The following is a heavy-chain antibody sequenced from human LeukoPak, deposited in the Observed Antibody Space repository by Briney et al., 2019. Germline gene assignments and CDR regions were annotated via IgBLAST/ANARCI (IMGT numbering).Heavy chain of an antibody. Sequence: GGSLRLSCAASGFTFSSYAMSWVRQAPGKGLEWVSGISGSGGTTYYADSVKGRFTVSRDNSKNTLYLQMNSLRAEDTAVYYCAKGNLVIVPAAIGYWGQGTLVTVSS. V-gene: IGHV3-23*01. J-gene: IGHJ4*02. D-gene: IGHD2-2*01. CDR1: GFTFSSYA. CDR2: ISGSGGTT. CDR3: AKGNLVIVPAAIGY.